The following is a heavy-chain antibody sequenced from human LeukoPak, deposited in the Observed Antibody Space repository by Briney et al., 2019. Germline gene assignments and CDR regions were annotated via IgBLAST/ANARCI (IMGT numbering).Heavy chain of an antibody. D-gene: IGHD1-7*01. CDR1: GFTFGGCA. CDR2: ISAGSEDS. Sequence: GGSQRLSCVASGFTFGGCAMSWVRQAPGKGLEWVSSISAGSEDSYYADSVKGRFTISRDNLKSTLYLQVNSLRADDTAVYYCARTIAQYSNTWLYYYYGLDVWGQGTTVTVSS. J-gene: IGHJ6*02. CDR3: ARTIAQYSNTWLYYYYGLDV. V-gene: IGHV3-23*01.